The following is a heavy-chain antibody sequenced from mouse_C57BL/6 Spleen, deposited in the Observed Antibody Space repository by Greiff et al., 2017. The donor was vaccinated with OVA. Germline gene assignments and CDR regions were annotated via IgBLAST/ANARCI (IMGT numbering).Heavy chain of an antibody. J-gene: IGHJ1*03. CDR3: TRDHPFITTAWYVDV. CDR1: GFTFSSYA. CDR2: ISSGGDYI. D-gene: IGHD1-1*01. V-gene: IGHV5-9-1*02. Sequence: EVKLVESGEGLVKPGGSLKLSCAASGFTFSSYAMSWVRQTPEKRLEWVAYISSGGDYIYYADTVKGRFTIYRDNARNTLYLQMSSLKSEDTAMYYCTRDHPFITTAWYVDVWGTGTTVTVSS.